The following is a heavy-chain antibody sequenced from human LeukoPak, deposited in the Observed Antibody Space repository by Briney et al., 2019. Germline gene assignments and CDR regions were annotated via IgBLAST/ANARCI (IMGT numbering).Heavy chain of an antibody. J-gene: IGHJ6*03. D-gene: IGHD3-22*01. CDR2: IIPIFGTA. V-gene: IGHV1-69*05. CDR3: ARVVVIESYYYYYMDV. CDR1: GGTFSSYA. Sequence: SVKVSCKASGGTFSSYAISWVRQAPGQGLEWMGGIIPIFGTANYAQKFQGRVTITTDESTSTAYVELSSLRSEDTAVYYCARVVVIESYYYYYMDVWGKGTTVTVSS.